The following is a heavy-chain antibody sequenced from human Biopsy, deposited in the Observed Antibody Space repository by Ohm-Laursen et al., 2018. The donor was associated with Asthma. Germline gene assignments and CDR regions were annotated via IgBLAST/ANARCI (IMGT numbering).Heavy chain of an antibody. CDR3: AKITTDRQKANNWFDP. V-gene: IGHV3-23*01. J-gene: IGHJ5*02. CDR1: GFTFGDYW. D-gene: IGHD3-22*01. CDR2: ISASGVRT. Sequence: LRLSCAASGFTFGDYWMTWVRQAPGKGLEWVSSISASGVRTFYADSVKGRFTVSRDSSRNTLYLQLSTLRVEDTAVYFCAKITTDRQKANNWFDPWGQGTLVTVSS.